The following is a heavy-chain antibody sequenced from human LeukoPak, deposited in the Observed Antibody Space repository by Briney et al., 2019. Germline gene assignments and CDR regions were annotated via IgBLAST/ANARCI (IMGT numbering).Heavy chain of an antibody. V-gene: IGHV1-2*02. J-gene: IGHJ4*02. CDR2: INPHSGGT. D-gene: IGHD3-22*01. CDR1: GYTFTGYY. Sequence: AAVKVSCKASGYTFTGYYMHWVRQAPGQGLEWMGWINPHSGGTNYAQKFQGRVTMTRDTSISTAYMELSRLRSDDTAVYYCARRGVYYDSSGYCYCFDYWGQGTLVTVSS. CDR3: ARRGVYYDSSGYCYCFDY.